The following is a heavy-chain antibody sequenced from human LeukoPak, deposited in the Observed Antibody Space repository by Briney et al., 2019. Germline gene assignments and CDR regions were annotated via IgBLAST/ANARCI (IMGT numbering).Heavy chain of an antibody. CDR3: ARGTVSGMDYYYMDV. Sequence: ASVKVSCKTSGYTFTSYGINWVRQAPGQGLEWMGWISGSSGNTKYAQNIQGRVTLTTDTPTRTAYMELRSLRSDDTAVYYCARGTVSGMDYYYMDVWGKGTTVTVSS. V-gene: IGHV1-18*01. D-gene: IGHD4-11*01. CDR1: GYTFTSYG. J-gene: IGHJ6*03. CDR2: ISGSSGNT.